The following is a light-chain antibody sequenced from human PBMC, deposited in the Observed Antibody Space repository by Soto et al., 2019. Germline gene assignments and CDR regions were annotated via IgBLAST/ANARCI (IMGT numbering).Light chain of an antibody. J-gene: IGKJ4*01. V-gene: IGKV1-39*01. Sequence: DIQMTQSPSSVSSSVGDRVTITCRASQNIATHLNWYLQKPGKSPRLLIHAASTLEGEVASRFSGSGSGTEFTLTIASLQVEDSATYYCQQSHSAPLTFGGGTKLEIK. CDR3: QQSHSAPLT. CDR1: QNIATH. CDR2: AAS.